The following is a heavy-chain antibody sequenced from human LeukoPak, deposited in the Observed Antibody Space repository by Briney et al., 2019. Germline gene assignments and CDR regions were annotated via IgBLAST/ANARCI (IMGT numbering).Heavy chain of an antibody. CDR3: AKSLSSGWSSYYFGD. D-gene: IGHD6-19*01. CDR2: ISYDGRNM. CDR1: GFAFSTYY. V-gene: IGHV3-30*18. Sequence: GGSLRLSCAASGFAFSTYYIHWVRQPPGKGLEWVAVISYDGRNMYYGDSVKGRFTISRDNSKNTLYLQMSSLRPEDTAVYYCAKSLSSGWSSYYFGDWGQGTLVTVSS. J-gene: IGHJ4*02.